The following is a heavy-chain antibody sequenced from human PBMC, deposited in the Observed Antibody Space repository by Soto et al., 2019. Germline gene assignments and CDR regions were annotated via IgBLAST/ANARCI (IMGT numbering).Heavy chain of an antibody. D-gene: IGHD7-27*01. Sequence: SETLSLTCAVSGDSISGSVWWTWARQPPGKGLEWIGEVFHTGDTYFNPSLRSRVAMSVDKSTNEFSLKVTSVTAADTAIYYCARKAWVRFDYWGQGALVTVSS. CDR3: ARKAWVRFDY. J-gene: IGHJ4*02. V-gene: IGHV4-4*02. CDR2: VFHTGDT. CDR1: GDSISGSVW.